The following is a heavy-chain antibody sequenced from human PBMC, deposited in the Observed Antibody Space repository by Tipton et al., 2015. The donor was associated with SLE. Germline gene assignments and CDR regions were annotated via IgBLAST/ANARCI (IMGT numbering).Heavy chain of an antibody. CDR3: ARGGYLYSGGFDY. D-gene: IGHD1-26*01. CDR2: IYYSGST. CDR1: GGSISSYY. V-gene: IGHV4-59*01. J-gene: IGHJ4*02. Sequence: TLSLTCTVSGGSISSYYWSWIRRPPGKGLEWIGYIYYSGSTNYSPSLKSRVTISVDTSKNQFSLKLSSVTAADTAVYYCARGGYLYSGGFDYWGQGTLVTVSS.